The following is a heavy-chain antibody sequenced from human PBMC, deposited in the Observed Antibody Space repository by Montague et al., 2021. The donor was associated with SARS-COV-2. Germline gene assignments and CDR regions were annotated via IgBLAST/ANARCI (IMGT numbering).Heavy chain of an antibody. V-gene: IGHV4-34*01. Sequence: SETRSLSCAVYGGSFSGYYWSWIRQPPGKGLEWIGEINHSGSTNYSPSLKSRVTISVDTSKNQFSLKLSSVTAADTAVYYCARGDIVVVPAALGIAFYYYYYMDVWGKGTTVTVSS. J-gene: IGHJ6*03. CDR1: GGSFSGYY. D-gene: IGHD2-2*01. CDR3: ARGDIVVVPAALGIAFYYYYYMDV. CDR2: INHSGST.